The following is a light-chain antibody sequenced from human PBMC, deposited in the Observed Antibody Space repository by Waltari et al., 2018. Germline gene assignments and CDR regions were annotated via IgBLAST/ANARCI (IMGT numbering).Light chain of an antibody. CDR2: SAD. CDR1: TGAVTSGYF. V-gene: IGLV7-43*01. J-gene: IGLJ1*01. Sequence: QAVVTQEPSLTVSPGGTVTLTCPSSTGAVTSGYFPTWFQQRPGQPPRSVIYSADNRHSWTPARFSGSLIGGKAALTLSGVQPEDEADYYCLLFYGGAYVFGTGTKLTVL. CDR3: LLFYGGAYV.